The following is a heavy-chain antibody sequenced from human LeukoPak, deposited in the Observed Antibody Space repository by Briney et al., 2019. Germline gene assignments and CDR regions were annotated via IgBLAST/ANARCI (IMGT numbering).Heavy chain of an antibody. CDR3: ARGPSGGDFNWFDP. J-gene: IGHJ5*02. Sequence: SETLSLTCTVSGGSISSYYWSWIRQPPGKGLEWIGYIYHSGSTNYNPSLKSRVTISVDTSKNQFSLKLSSVTAADTAVYYCARGPSGGDFNWFDPWGQGTLVTVSS. CDR2: IYHSGST. D-gene: IGHD2-21*02. V-gene: IGHV4-59*01. CDR1: GGSISSYY.